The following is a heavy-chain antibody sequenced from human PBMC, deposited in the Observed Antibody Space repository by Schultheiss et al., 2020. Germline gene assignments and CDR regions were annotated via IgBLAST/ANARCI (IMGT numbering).Heavy chain of an antibody. D-gene: IGHD6-19*01. V-gene: IGHV3-30-3*01. CDR2: ISYDGSNQ. J-gene: IGHJ6*02. CDR1: GFTVSSNY. Sequence: GESLKISCAASGFTVSSNYMSWVRQAPGKGLEWVAVISYDGSNQYYADSVKGRFTISRDSSKNTLYLQMNSLRAEDTAVYYCARSGFDSSGWRPPYYYYYGMDVWGQGTTVTVSS. CDR3: ARSGFDSSGWRPPYYYYYGMDV.